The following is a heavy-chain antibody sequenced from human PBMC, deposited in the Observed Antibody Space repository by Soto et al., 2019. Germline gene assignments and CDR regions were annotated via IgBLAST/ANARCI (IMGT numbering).Heavy chain of an antibody. CDR1: GFTFSSYG. CDR3: AKNGDVLRYFDWSHREDAFDI. Sequence: QVQLVESGGGVVQPGRSLRLSCAASGFTFSSYGMHWVRQAPGKGLEWVAVISYDGSNKYYADSVKGRFTISRDNSKNTLYLQMNSLRAEDTAVYYCAKNGDVLRYFDWSHREDAFDIWGRGTMVTVSS. CDR2: ISYDGSNK. J-gene: IGHJ3*02. D-gene: IGHD3-9*01. V-gene: IGHV3-30*18.